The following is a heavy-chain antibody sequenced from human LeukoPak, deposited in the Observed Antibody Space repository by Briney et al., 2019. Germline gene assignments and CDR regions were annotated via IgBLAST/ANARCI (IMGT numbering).Heavy chain of an antibody. Sequence: GGSLRLSCAASGFTVSSNYMSWVRQAPGKGLEWVSVIYSGGSTYYADSVKGRFTISRDSSKNTLYLQMNSLRAEDTAVYYCARAINYYGSGSYYYFDYWGQGTLVTVSS. CDR3: ARAINYYGSGSYYYFDY. D-gene: IGHD3-10*01. V-gene: IGHV3-66*01. CDR1: GFTVSSNY. J-gene: IGHJ4*02. CDR2: IYSGGST.